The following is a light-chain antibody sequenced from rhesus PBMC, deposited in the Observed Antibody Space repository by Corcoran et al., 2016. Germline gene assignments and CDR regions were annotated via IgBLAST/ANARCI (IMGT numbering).Light chain of an antibody. CDR1: QNIYSN. CDR3: QHYYDNPYS. J-gene: IGKJ2*01. CDR2: AAS. Sequence: DIQMTQSPSALSASVGDRVTISCRASQNIYSNLAWYQQKPGKAPKLLIYAASSLQTGIPSRFSGSGSGTYFTLTISSLQPEDSAAYYCQHYYDNPYSFGQGTKVEIK. V-gene: IGKV1S12*01.